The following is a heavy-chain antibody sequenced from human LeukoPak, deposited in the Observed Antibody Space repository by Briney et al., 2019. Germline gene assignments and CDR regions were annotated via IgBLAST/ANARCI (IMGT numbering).Heavy chain of an antibody. V-gene: IGHV4-34*01. J-gene: IGHJ4*02. D-gene: IGHD3-22*01. Sequence: SETLSLTCAVYGGSFSGYYWSWIRQPPGKGLEWIGEINHSGSTNCNPSLKCRVTISVDTSKNQFSLKLSSVTAADTAVYYCARAKVVTYYYDSSGYNYWGQGTLVTVSS. CDR1: GGSFSGYY. CDR3: ARAKVVTYYYDSSGYNY. CDR2: INHSGST.